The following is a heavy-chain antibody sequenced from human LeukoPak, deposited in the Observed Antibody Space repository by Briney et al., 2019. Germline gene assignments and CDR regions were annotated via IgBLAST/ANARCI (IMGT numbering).Heavy chain of an antibody. CDR1: GYTFTSYY. J-gene: IGHJ6*03. Sequence: ASVKVSCKASGYTFTSYYMHWVRQAPGQGLGWMGIINPSGGSTNYAQKFQGRVTMTRDTSTNTVYMELSSLRSEDTAVYYCARGPSITMIRGGQWYYYMDVWGKGTTVTISS. CDR2: INPSGGST. V-gene: IGHV1-46*01. D-gene: IGHD3-10*01. CDR3: ARGPSITMIRGGQWYYYMDV.